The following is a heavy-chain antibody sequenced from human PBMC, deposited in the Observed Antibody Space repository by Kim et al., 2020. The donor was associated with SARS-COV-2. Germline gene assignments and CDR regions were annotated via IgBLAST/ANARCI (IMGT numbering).Heavy chain of an antibody. V-gene: IGHV3-21*01. CDR1: GFTFSSYS. D-gene: IGHD5-12*01. CDR3: ARDPQRDGYNYADAFDI. J-gene: IGHJ3*02. CDR2: ISSNSVYI. Sequence: GGSLRLSCAASGFTFSSYSMNWVRQAPGKGLEWVSSISSNSVYIYYADSVKGRFTISRDNAKNSLYLQMNSLRAEYTALYYCARDPQRDGYNYADAFDIWGQGTMVTVSS.